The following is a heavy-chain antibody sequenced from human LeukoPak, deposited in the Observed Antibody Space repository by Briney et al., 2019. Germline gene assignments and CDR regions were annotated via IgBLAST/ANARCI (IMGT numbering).Heavy chain of an antibody. D-gene: IGHD3-9*01. CDR1: GGSISSYY. V-gene: IGHV4-59*01. CDR3: ARGGWTYYDILTGYYYFDY. Sequence: SETLSLTCIVSGGSISSYYWSWLRQPPGKGLEWIGYIHSTGGVNYNPSLESRVTISVDTSKNQFSLKLSSVTAADTAVYYCARGGWTYYDILTGYYYFDYWGQGTLVTVSS. J-gene: IGHJ4*02. CDR2: IHSTGGV.